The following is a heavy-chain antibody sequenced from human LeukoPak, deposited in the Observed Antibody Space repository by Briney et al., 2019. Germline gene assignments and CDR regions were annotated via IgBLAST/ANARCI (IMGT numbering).Heavy chain of an antibody. CDR3: VSLELPTY. V-gene: IGHV3-9*01. CDR1: GFTFDDYA. D-gene: IGHD1-7*01. Sequence: GGSLRLSCAASGFTFDDYAMHWVRQAPGKGLEWVSGISWNSGSIGYADSVKGRFTISRDNAKNSLYLQMSSLRAEDTALYYCVSLELPTYWGQGTLVTVSS. J-gene: IGHJ4*02. CDR2: ISWNSGSI.